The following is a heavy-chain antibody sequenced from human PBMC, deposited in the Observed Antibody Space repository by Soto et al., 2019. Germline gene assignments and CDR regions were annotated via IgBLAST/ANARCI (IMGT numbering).Heavy chain of an antibody. CDR1: GFTFSSSL. J-gene: IGHJ4*02. D-gene: IGHD6-19*01. CDR2: INSGASTT. Sequence: AGGSLRLSCAAPGFTFSSSLIHLGRHAPGKGLVWVSRINSGASTTNYADSVKGRFTSSRDNAKNTLYLQMDSLTAEDTAVYYCARGPSGWFGYDYWGQGTLVTVSS. V-gene: IGHV3-74*01. CDR3: ARGPSGWFGYDY.